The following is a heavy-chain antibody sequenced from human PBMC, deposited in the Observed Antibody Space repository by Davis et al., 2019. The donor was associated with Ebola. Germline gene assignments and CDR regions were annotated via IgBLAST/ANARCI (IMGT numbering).Heavy chain of an antibody. CDR1: GGSISSYY. CDR3: ARDISTTVSAFDI. J-gene: IGHJ3*02. V-gene: IGHV4-59*01. D-gene: IGHD2/OR15-2a*01. Sequence: PSETLSLTCTVSGGSISSYYWSWIRQPPGKGLEWIGYIYYSGSSTYNPSLKSRVTISVDTSKNQFSLKLRSVPAADTAVYYCARDISTTVSAFDIWGQGTMVTVSS. CDR2: IYYSGSS.